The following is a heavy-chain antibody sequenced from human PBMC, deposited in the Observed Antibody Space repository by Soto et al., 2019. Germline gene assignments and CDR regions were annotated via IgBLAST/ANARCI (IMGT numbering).Heavy chain of an antibody. J-gene: IGHJ4*02. CDR3: AAGGKPAAALDY. CDR2: MIPNSGNT. CDR1: GYTFTSYD. D-gene: IGHD2-2*01. V-gene: IGHV1-8*01. Sequence: ASVKVSCKASGYTFTSYDINWVRQATGQGLEWMGWMIPNSGNTGYAQKFQGRVTITRNTSISTAYMELSSLRSEDTAVYYCAAGGKPAAALDYWGQGTLVTVSS.